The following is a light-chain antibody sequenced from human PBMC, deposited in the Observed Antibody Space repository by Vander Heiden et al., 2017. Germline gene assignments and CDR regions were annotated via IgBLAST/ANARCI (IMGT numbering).Light chain of an antibody. CDR1: RSDVGNYNL. CDR2: EVN. V-gene: IGLV2-23*02. J-gene: IGLJ1*01. Sequence: QSALTQPASVSGSPRQSITIPCTGTRSDVGNYNLVSWYQQHPGKAPKLMIFEVNKRPSGVSNRFSGSKSGNTASLTISGLQADDEAEYYCCSYAGYSTYVFGTGTRVTVL. CDR3: CSYAGYSTYV.